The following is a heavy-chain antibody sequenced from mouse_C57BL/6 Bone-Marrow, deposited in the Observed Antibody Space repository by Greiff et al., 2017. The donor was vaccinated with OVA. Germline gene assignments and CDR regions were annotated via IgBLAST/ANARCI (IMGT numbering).Heavy chain of an antibody. D-gene: IGHD2-2*01. V-gene: IGHV3-6*01. Sequence: VQLQQSGPGLVKPSQSLSLTCSVTGYSITSGYYWNWIRQFPGNKLEWMGYISYDGSNNYNPSLKNRISITRDTSKNQFFLKLNSVTTEDTATYYCARWRLRLDYWGQGTTLTVSS. J-gene: IGHJ2*01. CDR3: ARWRLRLDY. CDR2: ISYDGSN. CDR1: GYSITSGYY.